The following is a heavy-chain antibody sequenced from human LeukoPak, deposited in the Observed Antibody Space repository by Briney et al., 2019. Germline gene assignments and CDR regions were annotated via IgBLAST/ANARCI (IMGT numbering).Heavy chain of an antibody. CDR3: ARKNDFDI. CDR1: GGSISSDH. D-gene: IGHD2/OR15-2a*01. Sequence: NPSESLSLSCTVSGGSISSDHWNWIRQPPGKGLEWIGCIYYSGSNYYNPSLKSRVTISVDLSKSQFSLRLTSVTAADTAVYYCARKNDFDIWGQGTLVTVSS. CDR2: IYYSGSN. V-gene: IGHV4-59*01. J-gene: IGHJ3*02.